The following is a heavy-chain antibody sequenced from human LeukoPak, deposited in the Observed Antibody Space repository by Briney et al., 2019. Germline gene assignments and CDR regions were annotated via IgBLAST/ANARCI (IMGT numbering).Heavy chain of an antibody. J-gene: IGHJ2*01. CDR3: AREIGRIGVVVIAWYFDL. Sequence: PSQTLSLTCTVSGGSISSGDYYWGWIRQPPGKGLEWIGYIYYSGSTYYNPSLKSRVTISVDTSKNQFSLKLSSVTAADTAVYYCAREIGRIGVVVIAWYFDLWGRGTLVTVSS. CDR2: IYYSGST. V-gene: IGHV4-30-4*01. CDR1: GGSISSGDYY. D-gene: IGHD3-22*01.